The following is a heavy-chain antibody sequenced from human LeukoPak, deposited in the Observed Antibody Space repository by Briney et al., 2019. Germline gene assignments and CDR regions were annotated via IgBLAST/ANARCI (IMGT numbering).Heavy chain of an antibody. Sequence: ASVKVSCKASGYTFTSYGISWVRQAPGQGLEWMGWISAYNGNTNYAQKLQGRVTMTTDTSTSTAYMELRSLRSDDTAVYYCARVLEDGFGELYFDYWGQGTLVTVSS. V-gene: IGHV1-18*01. D-gene: IGHD3-10*01. CDR2: ISAYNGNT. CDR3: ARVLEDGFGELYFDY. J-gene: IGHJ4*02. CDR1: GYTFTSYG.